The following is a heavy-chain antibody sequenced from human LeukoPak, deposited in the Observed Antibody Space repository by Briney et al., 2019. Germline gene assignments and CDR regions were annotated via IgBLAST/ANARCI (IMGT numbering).Heavy chain of an antibody. CDR1: EFTFSCYS. CDR3: ARDVTYHGGDWFDP. J-gene: IGHJ5*02. V-gene: IGHV3-48*04. Sequence: GGSLRLSCAASEFTFSCYSMSWVRQAPGKGLEWVSYISSTASSIYYADSVKGRFTISRDNAKNSLYLQMNSLRAEDTAVYYCARDVTYHGGDWFDPWGQGTLVTVSS. D-gene: IGHD4-23*01. CDR2: ISSTASSI.